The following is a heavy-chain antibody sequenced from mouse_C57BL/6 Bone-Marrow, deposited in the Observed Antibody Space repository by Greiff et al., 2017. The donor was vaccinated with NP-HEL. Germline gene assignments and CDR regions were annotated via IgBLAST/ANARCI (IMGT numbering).Heavy chain of an antibody. CDR1: GFSLTSYG. CDR3: ARESLYYYGSSLYFDV. CDR2: IWSGGST. D-gene: IGHD1-1*01. V-gene: IGHV2-2*01. J-gene: IGHJ1*03. Sequence: VQRVESGPGLVQPSQSLSITCTVSGFSLTSYGVHWVRQSPGKGLEWLGVIWSGGSTDYNAAFISRLSISKDNSKSQVFFKMNSLQADDTAIYYCARESLYYYGSSLYFDVWGTGTTVTVSS.